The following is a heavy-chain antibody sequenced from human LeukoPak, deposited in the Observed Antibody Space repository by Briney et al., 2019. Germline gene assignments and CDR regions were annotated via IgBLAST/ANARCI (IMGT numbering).Heavy chain of an antibody. V-gene: IGHV1-2*02. J-gene: IGHJ4*02. CDR2: INPNSGGT. Sequence: ASVKVSCKASGYTFTGYYMHWVRQAPGQGLEWMGWINPNSGGTNYAQKFQGRVTMARDTSISTAYMELSRLRSDDTAVYYCARDQDIVVVPAAAPDYWGQGTLVTVSS. CDR3: ARDQDIVVVPAAAPDY. CDR1: GYTFTGYY. D-gene: IGHD2-2*01.